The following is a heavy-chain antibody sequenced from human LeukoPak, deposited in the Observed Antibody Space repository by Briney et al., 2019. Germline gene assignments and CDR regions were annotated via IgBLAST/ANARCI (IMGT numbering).Heavy chain of an antibody. J-gene: IGHJ6*03. CDR2: INHGGST. V-gene: IGHV4-34*01. CDR3: ARVNSGYNYYYYYYYMDV. CDR1: GGSFSGDF. Sequence: SETLSLTCAVYGGSFSGDFWSWIRQSPGKGLEWIGEINHGGSTTYNPSLQSRVTMSVDTSTNQISLKLSSVTAADTAVYYCARVNSGYNYYYYYYYMDVWGKGTTVTISS. D-gene: IGHD3-22*01.